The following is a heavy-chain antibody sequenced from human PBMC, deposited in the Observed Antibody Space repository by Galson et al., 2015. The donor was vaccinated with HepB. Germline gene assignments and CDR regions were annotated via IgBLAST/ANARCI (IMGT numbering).Heavy chain of an antibody. Sequence: SLRLSCAASGFTFSSYDMHWVRQATGKGLEWVSAIGTAGDTYYPGSVKGRFTISRENAKNSLYLQMNSLRAGDTAVYYCARGGSVLWFGELPDYYYGMDVWGQGTTVTVSS. J-gene: IGHJ6*02. CDR2: IGTAGDT. CDR1: GFTFSSYD. CDR3: ARGGSVLWFGELPDYYYGMDV. V-gene: IGHV3-13*01. D-gene: IGHD3-10*01.